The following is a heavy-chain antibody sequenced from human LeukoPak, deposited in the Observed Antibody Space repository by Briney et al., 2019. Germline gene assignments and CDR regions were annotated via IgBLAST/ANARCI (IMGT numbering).Heavy chain of an antibody. J-gene: IGHJ3*02. Sequence: SETLSLTCTVSGGSISSSSYYWGWIRQPPGKGLEWIGSIYYSGSTYYNPSLKSRVTISVDTSKNQFSLKLSSVTAADTAVYYCARDYYDTVGAFDIWGQGTMVTVSS. CDR2: IYYSGST. CDR1: GGSISSSSYY. V-gene: IGHV4-39*07. D-gene: IGHD3-22*01. CDR3: ARDYYDTVGAFDI.